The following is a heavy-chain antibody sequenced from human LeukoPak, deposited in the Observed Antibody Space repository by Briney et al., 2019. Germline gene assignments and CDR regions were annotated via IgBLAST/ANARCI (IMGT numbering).Heavy chain of an antibody. CDR2: INPNTGGT. J-gene: IGHJ4*02. Sequence: ASVKVSCKASGYTFTGYYMHWVRQAPGQGLEWMGWINPNTGGTNYAQEFQGRVTMTRDTSISTAYMELRSLRSDDTAVYSCARVKGYGVQTLDYWGQGTLVTVSS. CDR3: ARVKGYGVQTLDY. D-gene: IGHD3-16*01. V-gene: IGHV1-2*02. CDR1: GYTFTGYY.